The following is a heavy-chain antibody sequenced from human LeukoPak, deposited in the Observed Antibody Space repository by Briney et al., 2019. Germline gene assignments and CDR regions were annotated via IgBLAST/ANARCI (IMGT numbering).Heavy chain of an antibody. CDR1: GFTVSDNY. CDR2: IYSGGST. V-gene: IGHV3-53*01. D-gene: IGHD5-24*01. CDR3: ARGRRWLQPYYWYFDL. J-gene: IGHJ2*01. Sequence: GGSLRLSCAASGFTVSDNYMNWVRQAPGKGLEWVSVIYSGGSTYYADSVKGRFTISRDNSKSTLYLQMNSLRAEDTAIYYCARGRRWLQPYYWYFDLWGRGTLVTVSS.